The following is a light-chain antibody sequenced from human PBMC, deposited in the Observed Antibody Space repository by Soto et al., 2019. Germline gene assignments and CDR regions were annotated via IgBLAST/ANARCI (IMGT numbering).Light chain of an antibody. V-gene: IGKV1-5*01. CDR2: DAS. J-gene: IGKJ1*01. Sequence: DIQMTQSPSTLSASVGDRVTITCRASQRISGWLAWYQQKPGKAPELLIYDASSLQSGVPSRFSGSGSGTEFTLTISSLQPDDLATYYCQQYDSYSWTFGQGTKVDIK. CDR3: QQYDSYSWT. CDR1: QRISGW.